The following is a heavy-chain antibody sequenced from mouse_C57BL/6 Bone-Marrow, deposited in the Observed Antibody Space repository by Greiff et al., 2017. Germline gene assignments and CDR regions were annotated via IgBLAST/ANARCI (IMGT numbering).Heavy chain of an antibody. CDR3: TRREWLLFDY. V-gene: IGHV1-15*01. D-gene: IGHD2-3*01. CDR1: GYTFTDYE. J-gene: IGHJ2*01. Sequence: VQLQQSGAELVRPGASVPLSSKASGYTFTDYEMNWVKRTPVHGLEWIGAIDPETGGTAYNQKFKGKDILTADKSSSTAYMELRSLTSEDSAVYYCTRREWLLFDYWGQGTTLTVSS. CDR2: IDPETGGT.